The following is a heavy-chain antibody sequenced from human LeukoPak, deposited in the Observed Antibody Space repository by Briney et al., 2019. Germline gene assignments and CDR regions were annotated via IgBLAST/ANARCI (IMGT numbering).Heavy chain of an antibody. J-gene: IGHJ4*01. CDR1: GFTLRNYC. V-gene: IGHV3-74*01. D-gene: IGHD6-6*01. Sequence: GGSLRLSCTASGFTLRNYCMHWVRQVPGKRLVWVSRISGDGGVTNYADSVQGRFTISRENAKNILYLQINSLRSEDTAVYYCARYSSSSGGASYYLDYWGHGTLVTVSS. CDR3: ARYSSSSGGASYYLDY. CDR2: ISGDGGVT.